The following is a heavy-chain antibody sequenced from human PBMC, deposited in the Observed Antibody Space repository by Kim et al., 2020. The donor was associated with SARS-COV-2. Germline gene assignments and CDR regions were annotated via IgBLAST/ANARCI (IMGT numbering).Heavy chain of an antibody. V-gene: IGHV4-4*02. CDR2: IYHSGST. J-gene: IGHJ5*02. CDR3: AGARIAAAGSSSKWFDP. CDR1: CGSISSSNW. D-gene: IGHD6-13*01. Sequence: SETLSLTCAVSCGSISSSNWWSWVRQPPGKGLEWIGEIYHSGSTNYNPSLKSRVTISVDKSKNQFSLKLSYVTAADTAVYYCAGARIAAAGSSSKWFDPWGQGTLVTVSA.